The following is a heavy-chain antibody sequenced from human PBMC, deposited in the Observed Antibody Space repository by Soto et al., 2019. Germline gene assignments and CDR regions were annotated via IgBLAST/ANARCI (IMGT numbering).Heavy chain of an antibody. J-gene: IGHJ6*02. D-gene: IGHD3-10*01. CDR1: GYIFSTNW. CDR3: AKHNYFGSGSSFYYYLSYL. CDR2: IFPADSDI. V-gene: IGHV5-51*01. Sequence: PGESLKISCKASGYIFSTNWIGWFRHVPGKGLEWMCSIFPADSDIRYNPSFQGQVTISVDKSIDTAYLQWSSLKASDTATFYCAKHNYFGSGSSFYYYLSYLWGQGTTVTASS.